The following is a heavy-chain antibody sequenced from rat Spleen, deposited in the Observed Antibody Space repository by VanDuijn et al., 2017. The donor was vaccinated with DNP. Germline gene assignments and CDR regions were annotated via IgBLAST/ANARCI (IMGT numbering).Heavy chain of an antibody. V-gene: IGHV2-27*01. CDR3: ARSGGAGGDY. J-gene: IGHJ2*01. CDR2: MQSGGGT. D-gene: IGHD4-3*01. CDR1: GFSLTSYH. Sequence: QVQLKESGPGLVQPSQTLSLTCTVSGFSLTSYHVHWVRQPPGKGLEWMGRMQSGGGTDYNSALKSRLSISRDTSKNQVFLKMNSVQTEDTAMYFCARSGGAGGDYWGQGVMVTVSS.